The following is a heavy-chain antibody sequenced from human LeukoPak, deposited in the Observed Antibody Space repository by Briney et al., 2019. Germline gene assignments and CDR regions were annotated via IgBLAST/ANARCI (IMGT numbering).Heavy chain of an antibody. CDR3: AKCGGNSGYDAIEIDY. D-gene: IGHD5-12*01. CDR1: GFTFSSYA. Sequence: QPGGSLRLSCAASGFTFSSYAMSWVRQAPGKGLEWVSAISGSGGSTYYADSVKGRFTISRDNSKNTFYLQMNSLRAEDTAVYYCAKCGGNSGYDAIEIDYWGQGTLVTVSS. V-gene: IGHV3-23*01. J-gene: IGHJ4*02. CDR2: ISGSGGST.